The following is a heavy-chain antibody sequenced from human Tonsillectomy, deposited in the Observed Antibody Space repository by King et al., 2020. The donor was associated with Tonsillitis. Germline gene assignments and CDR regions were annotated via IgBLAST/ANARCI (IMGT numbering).Heavy chain of an antibody. J-gene: IGHJ3*02. Sequence: VQLVESGGGLVQPGGSRILSSAASGFTFSSYDMHWVRQTTGKSLERVASTGTVGDTYYPCSWQGLFTISRENAKNSFYLQMNSLRAGDTAVYFCARVAHYFDSSGYSAAFDIWGQGTMVTVSS. CDR2: TGTVGDT. CDR3: ARVAHYFDSSGYSAAFDI. CDR1: GFTFSSYD. D-gene: IGHD3-22*01. V-gene: IGHV3-13*04.